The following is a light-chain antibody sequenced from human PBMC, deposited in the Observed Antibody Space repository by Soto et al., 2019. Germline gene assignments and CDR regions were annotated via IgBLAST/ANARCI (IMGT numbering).Light chain of an antibody. J-gene: IGLJ2*01. V-gene: IGLV2-14*03. CDR2: DVI. Sequence: QSALTQPASVSGSPGQSITISCSDVGGYEYVSWYQQHPGKAPKLMIYDVIFRPSGVSNRFSGSKSGSTASLTISGLQTEDEADYHCSSYTGTPVVFGGGTKLTVL. CDR1: DVGGYEY. CDR3: SSYTGTPVV.